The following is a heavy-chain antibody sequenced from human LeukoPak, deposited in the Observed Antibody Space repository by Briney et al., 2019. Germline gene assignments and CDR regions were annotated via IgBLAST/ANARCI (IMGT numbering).Heavy chain of an antibody. CDR1: GFTFDKAW. V-gene: IGHV3-15*01. D-gene: IGHD3-22*01. CDR2: FKSKTDGGTA. Sequence: PGGSLRLSCAASGFTFDKAWMSWARQAPGKGLEWVGRFKSKTDGGTADYAAPVKGRFTISRDDSKNTLYLQMSSLKTEDTAVYYCTSASGYYYDRWGQGTLVTVSS. J-gene: IGHJ4*02. CDR3: TSASGYYYDR.